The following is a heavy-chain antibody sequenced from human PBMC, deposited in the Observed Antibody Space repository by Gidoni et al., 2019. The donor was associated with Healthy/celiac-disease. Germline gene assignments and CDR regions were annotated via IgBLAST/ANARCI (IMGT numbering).Heavy chain of an antibody. CDR2: IWYDGSNK. CDR3: ARPITGTTFGAFDI. J-gene: IGHJ3*02. D-gene: IGHD1-20*01. CDR1: GFTFSSYG. Sequence: QVQLVESGGGVVQPGRSLRLYCAASGFTFSSYGMHWVRQAPGKGLEWVTVIWYDGSNKYYADSVKGRFTISRDNPKNTLYLQMNSLRAEDTAVYYCARPITGTTFGAFDIWGQGTMVTVSS. V-gene: IGHV3-33*01.